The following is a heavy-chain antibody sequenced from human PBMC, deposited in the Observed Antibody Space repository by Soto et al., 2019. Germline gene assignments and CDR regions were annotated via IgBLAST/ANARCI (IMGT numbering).Heavy chain of an antibody. CDR1: GFTFGDYA. J-gene: IGHJ6*03. Sequence: GGSLRLSCTASGFTFGDYAMSWFRQAPGKGLEWVGFIRSKAYGGTTEYAASVKGRFTISRDDSKSIAYLQMNSLKTEDTAVYYCTRDRAGDYYYYMDVWGKGTTVTVSS. D-gene: IGHD3-10*01. CDR2: IRSKAYGGTT. CDR3: TRDRAGDYYYYMDV. V-gene: IGHV3-49*03.